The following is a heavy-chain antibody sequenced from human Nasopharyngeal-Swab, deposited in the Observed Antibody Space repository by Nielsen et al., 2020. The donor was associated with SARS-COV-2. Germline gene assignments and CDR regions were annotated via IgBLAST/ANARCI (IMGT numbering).Heavy chain of an antibody. J-gene: IGHJ3*02. CDR2: INPNSGGT. CDR3: AREDSYNKNDAFDI. CDR1: GYTFTGYY. V-gene: IGHV1-2*06. Sequence: ASVKVSCKASGYTFTGYYMHWVRQAPGQGLEWMGRINPNSGGTNYAQKFQGRVTMTRDTSISTAYMELSRLRSDDTPVYYCAREDSYNKNDAFDIWGQGTMVTVSS. D-gene: IGHD5-24*01.